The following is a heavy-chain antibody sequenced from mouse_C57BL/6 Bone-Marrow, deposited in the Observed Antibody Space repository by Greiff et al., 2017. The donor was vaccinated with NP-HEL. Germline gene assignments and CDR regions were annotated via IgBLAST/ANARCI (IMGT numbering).Heavy chain of an antibody. CDR3: ARGGLLRYLARDY. J-gene: IGHJ2*01. V-gene: IGHV1-22*01. Sequence: EVQLQQSGPELVKPGASVKMSCKASGYTFTDYNMHWVKQSHGKSLEWIGYINPNNGGTSYNQKFKGKATLTVNKSSSTAYMELRSLTSEDSAVYYCARGGLLRYLARDYWGQGTTLTVSS. CDR1: GYTFTDYN. D-gene: IGHD1-1*01. CDR2: INPNNGGT.